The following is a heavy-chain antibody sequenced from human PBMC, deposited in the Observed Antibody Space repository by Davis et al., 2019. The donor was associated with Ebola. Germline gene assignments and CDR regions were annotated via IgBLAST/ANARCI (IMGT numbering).Heavy chain of an antibody. V-gene: IGHV3-74*01. CDR2: ISTDGGST. CDR1: GFTFSTYW. CDR3: GRVILFPGIGMDI. Sequence: PGGSLRLSCAASGFTFSTYWMHWVRHVPGKGLVWVSRISTDGGSTSYADSVEGRFTISRDNAKNMLYVQMNSLRTEDTAIYYCGRVILFPGIGMDIWGQGTMVTVSS. J-gene: IGHJ6*02. D-gene: IGHD2-21*01.